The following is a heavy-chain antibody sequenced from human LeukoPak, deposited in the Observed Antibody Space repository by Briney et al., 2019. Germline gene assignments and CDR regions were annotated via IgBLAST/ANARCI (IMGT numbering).Heavy chain of an antibody. V-gene: IGHV4-34*01. CDR2: INHSGST. Sequence: SETLSLTCAVYGGSFSGYYWSWIRQSPEKGLEWIGEINHSGSTNYNPSLKSRVTISVDTSKNQFSLKLSSVTAADTAVYYCARGQNCSSTSCYSYYYYMDVWGKGTTVTVSS. D-gene: IGHD2-2*01. J-gene: IGHJ6*03. CDR3: ARGQNCSSTSCYSYYYYMDV. CDR1: GGSFSGYY.